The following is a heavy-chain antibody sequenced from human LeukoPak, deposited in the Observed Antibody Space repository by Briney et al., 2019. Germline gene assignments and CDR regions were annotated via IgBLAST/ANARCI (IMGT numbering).Heavy chain of an antibody. D-gene: IGHD1-14*01. J-gene: IGHJ4*02. CDR2: INDVSGDI. Sequence: GGSLRLSCAASEFIFSLYAMNWVRQAPGKGLEGVSYINDVSGDIHYADSVRGRFTISRDNAKNTLYLQMNSLRAEDTAVYYCARDTFQPGRIDCWGQGTLVIVSS. V-gene: IGHV3-21*05. CDR3: ARDTFQPGRIDC. CDR1: EFIFSLYA.